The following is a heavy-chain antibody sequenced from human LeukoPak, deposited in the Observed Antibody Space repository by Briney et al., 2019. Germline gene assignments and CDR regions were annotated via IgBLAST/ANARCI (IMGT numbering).Heavy chain of an antibody. V-gene: IGHV3-30*04. CDR3: AKNGYSSGWYSDY. CDR2: ISYDGSNK. CDR1: GFTFGDYA. J-gene: IGHJ4*02. Sequence: GGSLRLSCTASGFTFGDYAMSWFRQAPGKGLEWVAVISYDGSNKYYADSVKGRFTISRDNSKNTLYLQMNSLRAEDTAVYYCAKNGYSSGWYSDYWGQGTLVTVSS. D-gene: IGHD6-19*01.